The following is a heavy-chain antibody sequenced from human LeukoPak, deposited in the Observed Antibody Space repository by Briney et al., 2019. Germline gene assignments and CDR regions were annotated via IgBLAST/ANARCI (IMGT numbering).Heavy chain of an antibody. CDR2: ISYDGSNK. V-gene: IGHV3-30-3*01. Sequence: GGSLRLSYAASGFTFSSYAMHWVRQAPGKGLEWVAVISYDGSNKYYADSVKGRFTISRDNSKNTLYLQMNSLRAEDTAVYYCAKDPEQWLAADFDYWGQGTLVTVSS. CDR1: GFTFSSYA. D-gene: IGHD6-19*01. J-gene: IGHJ4*02. CDR3: AKDPEQWLAADFDY.